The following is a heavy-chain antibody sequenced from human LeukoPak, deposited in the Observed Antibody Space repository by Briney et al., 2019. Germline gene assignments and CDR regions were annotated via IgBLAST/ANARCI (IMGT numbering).Heavy chain of an antibody. D-gene: IGHD1-1*01. CDR2: ISSSSSYI. Sequence: PGGSLRLSCAASGFTFSDYYMSWIRQAPGKGLEWVSYISSSSSYIDYADSVKGRFTISRDNAKNLLYLQMNSLRAEDTAVYYCARDLTRSTTGVYYNWFDPWGQGTLVTVSS. V-gene: IGHV3-11*05. CDR1: GFTFSDYY. CDR3: ARDLTRSTTGVYYNWFDP. J-gene: IGHJ5*02.